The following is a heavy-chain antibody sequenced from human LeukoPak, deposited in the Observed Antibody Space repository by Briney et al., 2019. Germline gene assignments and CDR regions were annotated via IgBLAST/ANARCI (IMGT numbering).Heavy chain of an antibody. CDR3: ARDTLTADSDY. CDR1: GFTFSSYW. V-gene: IGHV3-7*01. D-gene: IGHD6-25*01. Sequence: GGSLRLSCAASGFTFSSYWMSWVRQAPGKGLEWVANIKQDGSEKYYVDSVKGRFTISRDNAKNPLYLQMNSLRAEDTAVYYCARDTLTADSDYWGQGTLVTVSS. J-gene: IGHJ4*02. CDR2: IKQDGSEK.